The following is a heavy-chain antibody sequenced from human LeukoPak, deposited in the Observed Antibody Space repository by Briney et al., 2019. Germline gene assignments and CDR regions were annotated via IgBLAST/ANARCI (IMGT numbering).Heavy chain of an antibody. CDR1: GYTFTSYG. J-gene: IGHJ4*02. Sequence: ASVKVSCKASGYTFTSYGISWVRQAPGQGLGWMGWISAYNGNTNYAQKLQGRVTMTTDTSTSTAYMELRSLRSDDTAVYYCARDLYDFWSGYPMFDYWGQGTLVTVSS. D-gene: IGHD3-3*01. CDR2: ISAYNGNT. CDR3: ARDLYDFWSGYPMFDY. V-gene: IGHV1-18*01.